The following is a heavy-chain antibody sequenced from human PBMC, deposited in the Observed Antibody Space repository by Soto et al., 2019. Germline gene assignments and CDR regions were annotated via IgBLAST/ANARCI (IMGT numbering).Heavy chain of an antibody. CDR1: GGSISSSNW. V-gene: IGHV4-4*02. CDR3: ARDQGIGYCSSTSCYKDYGMDV. D-gene: IGHD2-2*02. Sequence: SETLSLTCAVSGGSISSSNWWSCVRQPPGKGLEWIGEIYHSGSTNYNPSLKSRVTISVDKSKNQFSLKLSSVTAADTAVYYCARDQGIGYCSSTSCYKDYGMDVWGQGTTVTVSS. CDR2: IYHSGST. J-gene: IGHJ6*02.